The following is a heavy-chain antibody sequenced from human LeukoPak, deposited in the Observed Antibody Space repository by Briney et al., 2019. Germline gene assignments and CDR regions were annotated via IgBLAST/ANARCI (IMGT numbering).Heavy chain of an antibody. CDR1: GGSISLHY. CDR3: ARLSDYYFDY. CDR2: ISYSGGP. J-gene: IGHJ4*02. Sequence: SETLSLTCTVSGGSISLHYWNWIRQPPGMGLEWIGYISYSGGPNYNPSLKSRVTLSVDTSKNQFSLRLTSVTAADTAVYYCARLSDYYFDYWGQGTLVTVSS. D-gene: IGHD3/OR15-3a*01. V-gene: IGHV4-59*08.